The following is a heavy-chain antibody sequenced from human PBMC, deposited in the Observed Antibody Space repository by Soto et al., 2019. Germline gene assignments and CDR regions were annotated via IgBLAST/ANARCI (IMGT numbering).Heavy chain of an antibody. V-gene: IGHV3-23*01. J-gene: IGHJ4*02. D-gene: IGHD3-22*01. CDR2: ISGSGGST. CDR3: ANLLYYYDSSGPGI. CDR1: GFTFSSYA. Sequence: GGSLRLSCAASGFTFSSYAMSWVRQAPGKGLEWVSAISGSGGSTYYADSVKGRFTISRDNSKNTLYLQMNSLRAEDTAVYYCANLLYYYDSSGPGIWGQGTLVTSPQ.